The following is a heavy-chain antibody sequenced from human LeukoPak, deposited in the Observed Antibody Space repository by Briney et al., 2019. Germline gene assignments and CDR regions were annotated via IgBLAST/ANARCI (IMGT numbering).Heavy chain of an antibody. D-gene: IGHD5-12*01. CDR3: ARDRRGDSGYDFLFASDQGLDY. CDR1: GYTFTGYY. J-gene: IGHJ4*02. V-gene: IGHV1-18*04. Sequence: GASVKVSCKASGYTFTGYYMHWVRQAPGQGLEWMGWISAYNGNTNYAQKLQGRVTMTTDTSTSTAYMELRSLRSDDTAVYYCARDRRGDSGYDFLFASDQGLDYWGQGTLVTVSS. CDR2: ISAYNGNT.